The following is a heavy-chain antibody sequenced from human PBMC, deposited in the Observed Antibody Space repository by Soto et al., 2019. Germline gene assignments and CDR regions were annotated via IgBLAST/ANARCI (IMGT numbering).Heavy chain of an antibody. D-gene: IGHD2-2*01. V-gene: IGHV4-34*01. Sequence: PSETLCLSRAVFGGSFGGYYCRRIRQPPGKGLEWIGEINHSGSTNYNPSLKSRVTISVDTSKNQFSLKLSSVTAADTAVYYCARDPRDILLVPAAMRRVYYYYYGMDVWGQGTTVTGSS. CDR1: GGSFGGYY. CDR3: ARDPRDILLVPAAMRRVYYYYYGMDV. J-gene: IGHJ6*02. CDR2: INHSGST.